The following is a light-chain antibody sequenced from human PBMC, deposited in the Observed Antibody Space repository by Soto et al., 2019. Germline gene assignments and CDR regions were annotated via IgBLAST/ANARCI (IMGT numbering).Light chain of an antibody. Sequence: QSVLTQPPSVSGAPGQRVTISCTGSSSNIGAGYDVHWYQQLPGTAPKLLIYGNSNRPSGVPDRFSGSKSGTSASLAITGLQAEDEADYYCQSYDSSLSGRYVFXTGTKVTVL. CDR1: SSNIGAGYD. CDR3: QSYDSSLSGRYV. J-gene: IGLJ1*01. CDR2: GNS. V-gene: IGLV1-40*01.